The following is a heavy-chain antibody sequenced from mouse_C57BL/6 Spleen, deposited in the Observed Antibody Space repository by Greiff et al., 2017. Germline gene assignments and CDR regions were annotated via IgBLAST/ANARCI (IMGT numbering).Heavy chain of an antibody. CDR1: GYAFSSSW. D-gene: IGHD2-4*01. CDR2: IYPGDGDT. CDR3: ARSGIYYDYDESYAMDY. J-gene: IGHJ4*01. Sequence: QVQLQQSGPELVKPGASVKISCKASGYAFSSSWMNWVKQRPGKGLEWIGRIYPGDGDTNYNGKFKGKATLTADKSSSTAYMQLSSLTSEDSAVYFCARSGIYYDYDESYAMDYWGQGTSVTVSS. V-gene: IGHV1-82*01.